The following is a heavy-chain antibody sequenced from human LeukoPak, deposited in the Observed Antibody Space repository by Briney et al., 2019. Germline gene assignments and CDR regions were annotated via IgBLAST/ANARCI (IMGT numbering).Heavy chain of an antibody. V-gene: IGHV3-30*02. CDR1: GFTFSSYG. J-gene: IGHJ5*02. CDR3: AKDRGVYYDSSGP. Sequence: GGSLRLSCAAPGFTFSSYGMHWVRQAPGKGLEWVAFIRYDGSNKYYADSVKGRFTISRDNSKNTLYLQMNSLRAEDTAVYYCAKDRGVYYDSSGPWGQGTLVTVSS. CDR2: IRYDGSNK. D-gene: IGHD3-22*01.